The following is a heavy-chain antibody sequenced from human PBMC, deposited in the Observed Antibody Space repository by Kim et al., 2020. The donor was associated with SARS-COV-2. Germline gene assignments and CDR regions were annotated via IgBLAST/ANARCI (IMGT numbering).Heavy chain of an antibody. CDR2: IYYSGST. CDR3: ASVGITIFGVVRFDY. Sequence: SETLSLTCTVSGGSISSSSYYWGWIRQPPGKGLEWIGSIYYSGSTYYNPSLKSRVTISVDTSKNQFSLKLSSVTAADTAVYYCASVGITIFGVVRFDYWGQGTLVTVSS. CDR1: GGSISSSSYY. V-gene: IGHV4-39*01. J-gene: IGHJ4*02. D-gene: IGHD3-3*01.